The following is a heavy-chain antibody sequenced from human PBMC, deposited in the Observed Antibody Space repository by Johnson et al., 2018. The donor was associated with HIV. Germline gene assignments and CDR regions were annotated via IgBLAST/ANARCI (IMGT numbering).Heavy chain of an antibody. V-gene: IGHV3-15*01. Sequence: VQLVESGGGLVKPGGSLRLSCAASGFTFSDYYMSWIRQAPWKGLEWVGRIKIKTDGVTTDYAAPVKSRVTISRNNSKNNLYLQMNSLRAEDTAVYYCTRPPPFMGNYGSGSWWAFDIWGQGTMVTVSS. CDR2: IKIKTDGVTT. CDR3: TRPPPFMGNYGSGSWWAFDI. J-gene: IGHJ3*02. D-gene: IGHD3-10*01. CDR1: GFTFSDYY.